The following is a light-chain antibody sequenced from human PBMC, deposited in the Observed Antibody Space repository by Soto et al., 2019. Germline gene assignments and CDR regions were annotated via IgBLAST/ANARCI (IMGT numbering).Light chain of an antibody. CDR3: QQYKNGWA. CDR2: GAS. V-gene: IGKV1-27*01. Sequence: DNQMTQSPSSLSASVGDRVTITCRASQGISNYLAWYQQQPGKVPKLLIYGASTRATGIPARFSGSGSGTEFTLTISSLQSEDFAVYYCQQYKNGWAFGQGTKV. CDR1: QGISNY. J-gene: IGKJ1*01.